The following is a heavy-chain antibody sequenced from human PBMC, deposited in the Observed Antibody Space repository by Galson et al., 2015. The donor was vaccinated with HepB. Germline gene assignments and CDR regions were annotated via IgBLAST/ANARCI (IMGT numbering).Heavy chain of an antibody. Sequence: SLRLSCAASGFTFSSYGMHWVRQAPGKGLEWVAVISYDGSNKYYADSVKGRFTISRDNSKNTLYLQMNSLRAEDTAVYFCAKDGDTAMGYMGPFDYWGQGTLVTVSS. CDR1: GFTFSSYG. CDR3: AKDGDTAMGYMGPFDY. D-gene: IGHD5-18*01. CDR2: ISYDGSNK. V-gene: IGHV3-30*18. J-gene: IGHJ4*02.